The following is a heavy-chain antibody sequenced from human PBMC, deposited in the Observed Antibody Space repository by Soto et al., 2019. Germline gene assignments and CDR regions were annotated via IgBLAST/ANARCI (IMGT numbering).Heavy chain of an antibody. Sequence: PGGSLRLSCAASGFSFNIYSMHWVRQAPGKGLEFVSAITSNGAATSYADSVRGRFMISRDNSNNMLYLQMGSLRTEDMAVYYCARAGRPYGMDAWGQGTEVTVSS. D-gene: IGHD6-6*01. CDR3: ARAGRPYGMDA. CDR1: GFSFNIYS. J-gene: IGHJ6*02. V-gene: IGHV3-64*02. CDR2: ITSNGAAT.